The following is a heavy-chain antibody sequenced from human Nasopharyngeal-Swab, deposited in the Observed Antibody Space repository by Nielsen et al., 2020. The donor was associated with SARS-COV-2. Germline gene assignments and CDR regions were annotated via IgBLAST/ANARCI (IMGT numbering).Heavy chain of an antibody. CDR3: ARRARFDFWSGHGAFDI. D-gene: IGHD3-3*01. CDR1: GGSISSSSYY. V-gene: IGHV4-39*07. CDR2: IYYSGST. J-gene: IGHJ3*02. Sequence: SETLSLTCTVSGGSISSSSYYWGWILQPPGKGLEWIGSIYYSGSTYYNPSLKSRVTISVDTYKTQFSLKLSSVTAADTAVYYCARRARFDFWSGHGAFDIWAKGQWSPSPQ.